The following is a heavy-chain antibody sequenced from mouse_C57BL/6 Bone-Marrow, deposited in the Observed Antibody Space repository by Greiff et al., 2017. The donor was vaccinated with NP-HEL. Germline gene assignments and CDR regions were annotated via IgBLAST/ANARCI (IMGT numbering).Heavy chain of an antibody. D-gene: IGHD4-1*01. Sequence: VQLQQSGPELVKPGASVKIPCKASGYTFTDYNMDWVKQSHGKSLEWIGDINPNNGGTIYNQKFKGKATLTVDKSSSTAYMELRSLTSEDTAVYYCARGVTGTGWLAYWGQGTLVTVSA. J-gene: IGHJ3*01. V-gene: IGHV1-18*01. CDR1: GYTFTDYN. CDR3: ARGVTGTGWLAY. CDR2: INPNNGGT.